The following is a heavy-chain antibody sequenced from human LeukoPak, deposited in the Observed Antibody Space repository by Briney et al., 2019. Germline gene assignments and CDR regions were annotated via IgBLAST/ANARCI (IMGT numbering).Heavy chain of an antibody. V-gene: IGHV4-31*03. CDR2: IYYSGST. CDR1: GGSISSGGY. J-gene: IGHJ4*02. D-gene: IGHD6-13*01. CDR3: ARDRGAAAGMFDY. Sequence: SQTLSLTCTVSGGSISSGGYWSWIRQHPGKGLDWIGYIYYSGSTYYNPSLKSRVTISVDTSKNQFSLNLSSVTAADTAVYYCARDRGAAAGMFDYWGQGTLVTVSS.